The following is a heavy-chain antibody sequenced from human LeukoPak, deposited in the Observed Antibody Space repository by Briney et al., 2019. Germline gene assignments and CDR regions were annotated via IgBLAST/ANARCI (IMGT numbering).Heavy chain of an antibody. V-gene: IGHV3-21*01. CDR3: TRGSYGDYEY. D-gene: IGHD4-17*01. J-gene: IGHJ4*02. CDR1: GFTFSTYT. CDR2: IDPRSSYM. Sequence: GGSLRLSCSASGFTFSTYTMNWVRQAPGKGLEWVSSIDPRSSYMYYADSVKGRFTISRDNAQNSLYLQLNSLRAEDTAVYYCTRGSYGDYEYWGQGMLVTVSS.